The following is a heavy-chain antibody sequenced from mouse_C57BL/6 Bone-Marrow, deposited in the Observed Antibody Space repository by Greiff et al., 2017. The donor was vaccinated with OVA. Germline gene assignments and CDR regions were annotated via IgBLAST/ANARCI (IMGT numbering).Heavy chain of an antibody. V-gene: IGHV14-4*01. CDR1: GFNIKDDY. CDR2: IDPENGDT. D-gene: IGHD2-2*01. CDR3: TVWLRRRGDY. J-gene: IGHJ2*01. Sequence: EVQLVESGAELVRPGASVKLSCTASGFNIKDDYMHWVKQRPEQGLEWIGWIDPENGDTEYASKFQGKATITADTSSNTAYLQLSSLTSEDTAVYYCTVWLRRRGDYWGQGTTLTVSS.